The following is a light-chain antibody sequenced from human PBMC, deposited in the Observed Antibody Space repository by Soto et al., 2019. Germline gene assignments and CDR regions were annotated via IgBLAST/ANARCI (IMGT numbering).Light chain of an antibody. CDR3: AACDDSLSGPV. CDR2: RNN. Sequence: QLVLTQPPSASGTPGQRVTISSSGSSSNIGSNYVYWYQHLPGTAPKLLIYRNNQRPSGVPDRFSGSKSGTSASLAISGLRSEDEADYYCAACDDSLSGPVFGGGTKLTVL. J-gene: IGLJ2*01. CDR1: SSNIGSNY. V-gene: IGLV1-47*01.